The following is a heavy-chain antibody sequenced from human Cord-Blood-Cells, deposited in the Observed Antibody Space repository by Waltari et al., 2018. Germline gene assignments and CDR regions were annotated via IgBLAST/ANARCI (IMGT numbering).Heavy chain of an antibody. CDR1: GYTFTSYD. CDR3: ARDGSGSYYNWFDP. Sequence: QVQLVQSGAEVKKPGASVKVSCKASGYTFTSYDINWVRQATGQGLEWMGWMTPNSGNTGYAQKFQGRVTITRNTSISTAYMELSSLRSEDTAVYYCARDGSGSYYNWFDPWGQGTLVTVSS. CDR2: MTPNSGNT. V-gene: IGHV1-8*03. J-gene: IGHJ5*02. D-gene: IGHD3-10*01.